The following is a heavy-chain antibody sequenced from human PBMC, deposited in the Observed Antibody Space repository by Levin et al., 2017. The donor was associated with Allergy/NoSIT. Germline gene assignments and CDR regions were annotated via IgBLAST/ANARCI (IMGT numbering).Heavy chain of an antibody. D-gene: IGHD3-10*01. CDR2: ISTSTSTI. CDR3: ARESYCYGSGTLYVELDI. CDR1: GFTFSSYS. V-gene: IGHV3-48*04. J-gene: IGHJ3*02. Sequence: GGSLRLSCAASGFTFSSYSMNWVRQAPGKGLEWVSFISTSTSTIYYADSVKGRFTISRDNAKNSLSLQMNSLRAEDTAVYYCARESYCYGSGTLYVELDIWSEGTMVAVSS.